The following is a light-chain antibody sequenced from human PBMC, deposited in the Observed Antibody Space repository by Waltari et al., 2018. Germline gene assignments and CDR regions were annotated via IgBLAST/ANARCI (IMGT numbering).Light chain of an antibody. V-gene: IGKV3-20*01. Sequence: ELVLTQSPGPLSLSPGERVTLSCRASQSVSKYLAWYQQRPGQAPRLLLYHASTRATGIPDRFSGSGSGTDFSLTISRLEPEDFAVYYCQHYVRLPATFGQGTRVEIK. J-gene: IGKJ1*01. CDR3: QHYVRLPAT. CDR1: QSVSKY. CDR2: HAS.